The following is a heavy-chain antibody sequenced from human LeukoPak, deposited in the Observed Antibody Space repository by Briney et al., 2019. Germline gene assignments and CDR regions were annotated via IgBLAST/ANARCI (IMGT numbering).Heavy chain of an antibody. J-gene: IGHJ4*02. D-gene: IGHD6-13*01. CDR3: ARGYRQQPTY. V-gene: IGHV4-34*01. Sequence: SETLSLTCAVSGGSFSGFYWSWIRQPPGKGLEWIGEINHSGSTNYNPSLKSRVTISVDTSKNQFSLKLSPVTAADTAVYYCARGYRQQPTYWGQGTLVTVSS. CDR1: GGSFSGFY. CDR2: INHSGST.